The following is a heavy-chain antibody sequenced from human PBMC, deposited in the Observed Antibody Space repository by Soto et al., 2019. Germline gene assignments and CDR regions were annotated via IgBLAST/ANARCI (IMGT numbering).Heavy chain of an antibody. V-gene: IGHV3-7*01. CDR2: INQDGSEK. Sequence: GGSLRLSCAASGFTFSSNWMSWVRQGPGKGLEWVANINQDGSEKYFVDPVKGRFTISRDNAKNTLYLQMNSLTAEDTAVYYCARGHYDMDVWGQGTTVTVSS. CDR3: ARGHYDMDV. CDR1: GFTFSSNW. J-gene: IGHJ6*02.